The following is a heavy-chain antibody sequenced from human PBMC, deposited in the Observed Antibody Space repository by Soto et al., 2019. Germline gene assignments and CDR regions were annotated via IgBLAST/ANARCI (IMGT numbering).Heavy chain of an antibody. CDR3: AKGVHCSGGSCYSIVYYWYMDV. V-gene: IGHV3-23*01. Sequence: ALRLSCAPSVVTSSRYAMTSVRQAPRKGLEWGSGISGSVGGRYYADSGTGRVDISSAKSHHTPYLHRNSLRAVDTAVYYGAKGVHCSGGSCYSIVYYWYMDVWGKGTPVTVSS. CDR2: ISGSVGGR. J-gene: IGHJ6*03. CDR1: VVTSSRYA. D-gene: IGHD2-15*01.